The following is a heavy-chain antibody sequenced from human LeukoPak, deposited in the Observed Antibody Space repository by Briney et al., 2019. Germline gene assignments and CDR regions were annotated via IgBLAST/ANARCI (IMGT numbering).Heavy chain of an antibody. D-gene: IGHD6-13*01. CDR2: INWNGGST. CDR1: GFTFDDYG. J-gene: IGHJ4*02. CDR3: ARDSIAAAGTIDY. V-gene: IGHV3-20*04. Sequence: GGTLRPSCAASGFTFDDYGMSWVRQAPGKGLEWVSGINWNGGSTGHADSVKGRFTISRDNAKNSLYLQMNSLRAEDTALYYCARDSIAAAGTIDYWGQGTLVTVSS.